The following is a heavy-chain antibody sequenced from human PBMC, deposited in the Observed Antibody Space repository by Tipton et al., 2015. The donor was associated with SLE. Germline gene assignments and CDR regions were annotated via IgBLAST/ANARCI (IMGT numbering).Heavy chain of an antibody. D-gene: IGHD3-3*01. V-gene: IGHV4-39*07. CDR3: ARIEDFWSGRIDY. J-gene: IGHJ4*02. Sequence: TLSLTCTVSGDSITNSNYNWGWIRQSPGKGLEWIGSISYSGDTNYNPSLMSRVTIPRGTSKNQFSLKLSFVTAADTAFYYCARIEDFWSGRIDYWGQGTLITVSS. CDR1: GDSITNSNYN. CDR2: ISYSGDT.